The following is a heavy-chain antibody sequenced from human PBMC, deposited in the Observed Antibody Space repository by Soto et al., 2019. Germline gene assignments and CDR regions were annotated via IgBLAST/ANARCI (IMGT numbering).Heavy chain of an antibody. J-gene: IGHJ4*02. V-gene: IGHV4-30-2*01. CDR1: GGSISSGGYS. CDR3: ARGVNIAARPIYFDY. Sequence: PSETLSLTCAVSGGSISSGGYSWSWIRQPPGKGLEWIGYIYHSGSTYYNPSLKSRVTLSVDRSKNQFSLKLSSVTAADTAVYYCARGVNIAARPIYFDYWGQGTLVTVSS. D-gene: IGHD6-6*01. CDR2: IYHSGST.